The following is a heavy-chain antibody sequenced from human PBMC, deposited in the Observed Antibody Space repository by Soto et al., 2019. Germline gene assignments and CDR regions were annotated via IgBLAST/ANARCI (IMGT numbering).Heavy chain of an antibody. V-gene: IGHV3-73*01. CDR3: ASVRLFGVVFDY. CDR2: IRSKPNKFAT. CDR1: GFNISGSA. Sequence: GGSLRRSCVASGFNISGSAVHWFRQASGKGLEWIGRIRSKPNKFATTYGASMQVRLSFSRDDSKNTAYLQMNSLKTEDTAVYYCASVRLFGVVFDYWGRGTLVTVSS. D-gene: IGHD3-3*01. J-gene: IGHJ4*02.